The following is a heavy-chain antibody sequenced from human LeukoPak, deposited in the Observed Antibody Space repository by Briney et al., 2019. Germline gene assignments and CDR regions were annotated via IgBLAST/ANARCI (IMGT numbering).Heavy chain of an antibody. D-gene: IGHD5-24*01. J-gene: IGHJ4*02. CDR1: GFSFSTYG. V-gene: IGHV3-30*02. CDR3: ATGWPLSTNTLFDY. CDR2: IRYDGSHE. Sequence: PGKSLRLSCAVSGFSFSTYGMHWVRQTPGKGLEWVAFIRYDGSHEYYADSVKGRFTIYRDNSRKTLYLQLNNLRTEDSAVYYCATGWPLSTNTLFDYWGQGTLVTVSS.